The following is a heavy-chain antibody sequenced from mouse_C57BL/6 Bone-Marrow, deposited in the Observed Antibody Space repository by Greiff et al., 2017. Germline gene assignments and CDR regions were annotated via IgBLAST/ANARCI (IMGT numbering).Heavy chain of an antibody. J-gene: IGHJ4*01. CDR2: IDPENGDT. V-gene: IGHV14-4*01. Sequence: VQLQQPGAELVRPGASVKLSCTASGFTFTDDYMPWVKQRPEQGLEWIGWIDPENGDTEYASKFQGKATMTADTSSNTAYLQLSSLTSEDTAVYYCTTHYSNFYAMDYWGQGTSVTVSS. CDR3: TTHYSNFYAMDY. CDR1: GFTFTDDY. D-gene: IGHD2-5*01.